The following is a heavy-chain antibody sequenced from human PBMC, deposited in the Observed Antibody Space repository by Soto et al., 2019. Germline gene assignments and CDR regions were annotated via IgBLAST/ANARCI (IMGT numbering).Heavy chain of an antibody. CDR3: ARHSLALRKNNWFDP. Sequence: PSETLSLTCTVSGGSISGSSYYWGWIRQPPGKGLEWIGSIYYSGSTYYNPSLKSRVTMSVDTSKNQFSLRLRSVTAADTALYFCARHSLALRKNNWFDPWGQGIMVTVSS. D-gene: IGHD3-3*02. J-gene: IGHJ5*02. CDR2: IYYSGST. CDR1: GGSISGSSYY. V-gene: IGHV4-39*01.